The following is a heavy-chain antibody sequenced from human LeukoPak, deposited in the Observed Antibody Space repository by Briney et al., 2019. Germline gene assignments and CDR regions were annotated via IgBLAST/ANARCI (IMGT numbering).Heavy chain of an antibody. CDR1: GGTLSNNV. D-gene: IGHD3-22*01. CDR2: INTNTGNP. J-gene: IGHJ4*02. V-gene: IGHV7-4-1*02. CDR3: ARVRVYYDSSGYYSGDYFDY. Sequence: ASVKVSCKASGGTLSNNVVSWVRQAPGQGLEWMGWINTNTGNPTYAQGFTGRFVFSLDTSVSTAYLQISSLKAEDTAVYYCARVRVYYDSSGYYSGDYFDYWGQGTLVTVSS.